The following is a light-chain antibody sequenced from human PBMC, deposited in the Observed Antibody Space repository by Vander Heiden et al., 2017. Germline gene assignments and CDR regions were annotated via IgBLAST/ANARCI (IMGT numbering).Light chain of an antibody. CDR3: PAWDSSTWV. V-gene: IGLV3-1*01. CDR2: QDS. CDR1: KLGDKY. J-gene: IGLJ2*01. Sequence: SYELTQPPSVSVSPGQTASITCSGDKLGDKYACWYQQKPGQSPVLVIYQDSKRPSGIPERFSGSNSGKTATLTISGTQAVDEAYDYCPAWDSSTWVFGGGTKLTVL.